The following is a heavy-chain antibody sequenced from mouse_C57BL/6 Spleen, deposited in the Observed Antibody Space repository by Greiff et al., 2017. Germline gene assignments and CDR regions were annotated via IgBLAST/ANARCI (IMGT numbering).Heavy chain of an antibody. Sequence: QVQLQQPGAELVKPGASVKLSCKASGYTFTSYWMHWVKQRPGQGLEWIGMIHPNSGSTNYNEKFKSKATLTVDKSSSTAYMQLSSLTSEDSAVYYCARTVVVAVYWYFDVWGTGTTVTVSS. J-gene: IGHJ1*03. CDR1: GYTFTSYW. CDR3: ARTVVVAVYWYFDV. CDR2: IHPNSGST. V-gene: IGHV1-64*01. D-gene: IGHD1-1*01.